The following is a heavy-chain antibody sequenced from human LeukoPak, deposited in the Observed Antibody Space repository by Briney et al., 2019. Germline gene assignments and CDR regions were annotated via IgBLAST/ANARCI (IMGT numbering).Heavy chain of an antibody. J-gene: IGHJ5*02. D-gene: IGHD2-21*02. Sequence: GGSLRLSCAASGFTFDNAWMNWVRQAPGKGLEWISSISGSSSTYIYYSDSVQGRFTISRDNAKNSLSLQMNSLRAEDTAVYYCARSVTAANWFDPWGQGTLVTVSS. V-gene: IGHV3-21*01. CDR1: GFTFDNAW. CDR3: ARSVTAANWFDP. CDR2: ISGSSSTYI.